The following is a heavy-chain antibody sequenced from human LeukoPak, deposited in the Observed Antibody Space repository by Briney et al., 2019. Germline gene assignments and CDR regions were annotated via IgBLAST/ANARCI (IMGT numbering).Heavy chain of an antibody. CDR1: GYTFTSYA. V-gene: IGHV7-4-1*02. D-gene: IGHD6-13*01. CDR3: ARVSSSWFYYYYYMDV. Sequence: ASVKVSCKASGYTFTSYAMNWVRQAPGQGLEWMGWINTNTGNPTYAQGFTGRFVFSLDTSVSTAYLQISSLKAEDTAVYYCARVSSSWFYYYYYMDVWGKGTTVTVPS. CDR2: INTNTGNP. J-gene: IGHJ6*03.